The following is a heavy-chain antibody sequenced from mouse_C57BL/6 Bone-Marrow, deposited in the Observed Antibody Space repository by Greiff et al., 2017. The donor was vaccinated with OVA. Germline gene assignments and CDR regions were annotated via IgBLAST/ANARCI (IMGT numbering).Heavy chain of an antibody. V-gene: IGHV5-9*01. CDR2: ISGGGGNT. J-gene: IGHJ1*03. Sequence: EVQRVESGGGLVKPGGSLKLSCAASGFTFSSYTMSWVRQTPEKRLEWVATISGGGGNTYYPDSVKGRFTISRDNAKNTLYLQMSSLRSEDTALYYCARLAADYYGSSYWYFDVWGTGTTVTVSS. CDR3: ARLAADYYGSSYWYFDV. D-gene: IGHD1-1*01. CDR1: GFTFSSYT.